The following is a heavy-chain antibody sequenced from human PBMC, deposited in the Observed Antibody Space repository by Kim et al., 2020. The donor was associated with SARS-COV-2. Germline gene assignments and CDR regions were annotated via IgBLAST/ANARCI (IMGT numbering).Heavy chain of an antibody. CDR3: ARGRYSSGWYFPEYFQH. D-gene: IGHD6-19*01. J-gene: IGHJ1*01. CDR1: GGSFSGYY. V-gene: IGHV4-34*01. Sequence: SETLSLTCAVYGGSFSGYYWSWIRQPPGKGLEWIGEINHSGSTNYNPSLKSRVTISVDTSKNQFSLKLSSVTAADTAVYYCARGRYSSGWYFPEYFQHWGQGTLVTVSS. CDR2: INHSGST.